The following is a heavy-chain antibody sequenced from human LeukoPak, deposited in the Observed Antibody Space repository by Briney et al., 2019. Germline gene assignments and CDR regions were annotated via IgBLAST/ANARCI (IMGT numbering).Heavy chain of an antibody. Sequence: GGSLRLSCAASGFRFSTYGMQWVRQAPGTGLEWVAAIWYDGSDTYYGASVEGRFTIFRDNAKNTVSLQMNSLRVDDTAVYDCVGVENSFGDSSSAYWGQGTLVTVSS. D-gene: IGHD6-6*01. CDR3: VGVENSFGDSSSAY. CDR1: GFRFSTYG. J-gene: IGHJ4*02. V-gene: IGHV3-33*01. CDR2: IWYDGSDT.